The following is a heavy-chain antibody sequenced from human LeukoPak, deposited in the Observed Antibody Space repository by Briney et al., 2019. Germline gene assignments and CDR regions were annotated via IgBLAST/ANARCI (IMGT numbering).Heavy chain of an antibody. CDR3: ARGSCSSTSCYYIWFDP. Sequence: SETLSLTCTVSGGSNSSSSYYWGWIRQPPGKGLEWIGSIYYSGSTYYNPSLKSRVTISVDTSKNQFSLKLSSVAAADTAVYYCARGSCSSTSCYYIWFDPWGQGTLVTVSS. CDR1: GGSNSSSSYY. D-gene: IGHD2-2*01. V-gene: IGHV4-39*07. J-gene: IGHJ5*02. CDR2: IYYSGST.